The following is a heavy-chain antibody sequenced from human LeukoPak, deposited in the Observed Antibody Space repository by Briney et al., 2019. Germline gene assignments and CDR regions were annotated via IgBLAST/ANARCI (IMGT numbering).Heavy chain of an antibody. CDR3: ARDSVATRVTGGDFDY. D-gene: IGHD6-6*01. CDR1: GYTFTGYY. CDR2: IYPHSGGT. J-gene: IGHJ4*02. Sequence: GASVKVSCKASGYTFTGYYMHWVRQAPGQGLEWMGRIYPHSGGTNYAQKFQGRVTMTRDTSISTAYMELSRLRSDDTAVYYCARDSVATRVTGGDFDYWGQGTLVTVSS. V-gene: IGHV1-2*06.